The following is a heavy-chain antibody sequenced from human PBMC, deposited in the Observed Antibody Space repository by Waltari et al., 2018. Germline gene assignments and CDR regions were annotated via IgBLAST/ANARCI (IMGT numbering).Heavy chain of an antibody. J-gene: IGHJ6*02. CDR2: ISWNSGSI. Sequence: EVQLLESGGGLVQPGRSLRLSCAASGSTFDDLAIHWVRPAPGKGLEWVSGISWNSGSIGYADSVKGRFTISRDNAKNSLYLQMNSLRAEDTALYYCAKDIGIIVVVPAATYGMDVWGQGTTVTVSS. CDR3: AKDIGIIVVVPAATYGMDV. V-gene: IGHV3-9*01. CDR1: GSTFDDLA. D-gene: IGHD2-2*01.